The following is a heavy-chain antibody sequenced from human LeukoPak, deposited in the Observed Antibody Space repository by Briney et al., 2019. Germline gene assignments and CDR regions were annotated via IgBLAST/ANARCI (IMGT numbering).Heavy chain of an antibody. Sequence: ASVKVSCKASGYTFTDYYTHWVRQAPGQGHEWMGWINPNSGGTNYAQKFQGRVTMTRDTSISTAYMELSRLRSDDTAVYYCARDLSGRYEFDYWGQGTLVTVSS. CDR3: ARDLSGRYEFDY. V-gene: IGHV1-2*02. D-gene: IGHD1-26*01. J-gene: IGHJ4*02. CDR1: GYTFTDYY. CDR2: INPNSGGT.